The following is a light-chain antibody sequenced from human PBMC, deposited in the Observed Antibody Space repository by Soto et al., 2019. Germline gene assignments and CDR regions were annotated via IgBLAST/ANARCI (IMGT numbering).Light chain of an antibody. CDR3: GSYTSSSTLV. CDR2: EVS. Sequence: QSVLTQPASVSGSPGQSITISCTGTSSDVGGYNYVSWYQQHPGKAPKLMIYEVSNRPSGVSNRFSGSKSGNTASLTISGLQAEDEADYYCGSYTSSSTLVFGIGTKVTVL. J-gene: IGLJ1*01. V-gene: IGLV2-14*01. CDR1: SSDVGGYNY.